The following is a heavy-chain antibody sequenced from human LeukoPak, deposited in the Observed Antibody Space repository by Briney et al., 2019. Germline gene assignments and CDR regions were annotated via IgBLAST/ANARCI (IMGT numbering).Heavy chain of an antibody. J-gene: IGHJ4*02. CDR2: IDPNSGGT. CDR3: ARGYSYGHYFDY. CDR1: GYTFTGFY. Sequence: ASVKVSCTASGYTFTGFYMHWVRQAHGQGLEWMGRIDPNSGGTNYAQKFQGRVTMTRDTSISTAYMELSRLRSDDTAVYYCARGYSYGHYFDYWGQGTLVTVSS. V-gene: IGHV1-2*06. D-gene: IGHD5-18*01.